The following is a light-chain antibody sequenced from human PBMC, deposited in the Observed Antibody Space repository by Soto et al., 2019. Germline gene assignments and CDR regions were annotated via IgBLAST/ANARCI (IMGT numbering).Light chain of an antibody. CDR2: DAS. J-gene: IGKJ5*01. CDR1: QSVSSH. Sequence: SPVTLSVTPGERATLSCRASQSVSSHFAWYQQKSGQAPRLLIYDASKRATGIPARFSGSGSGTDFTLAISSLEPEDFAVYYCQQRSNWPTFGQGTRLEI. V-gene: IGKV3-11*01. CDR3: QQRSNWPT.